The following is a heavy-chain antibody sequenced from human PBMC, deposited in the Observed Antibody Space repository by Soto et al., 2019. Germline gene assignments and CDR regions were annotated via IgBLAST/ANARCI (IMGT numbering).Heavy chain of an antibody. CDR1: GFAFGSHG. V-gene: IGHV3-30*03. J-gene: IGHJ6*02. Sequence: QVQLVESGGGVVQPGRSLKLSCIGSGFAFGSHGMHWVRQGSGKGLEWVAVISHDGQNQYYRDSVKGRFTISRDNSKNSLYLAVNSLRVEDTAVYHCARERADIVVAPVATSGMDVWGQGTAVTVSS. CDR3: ARERADIVVAPVATSGMDV. CDR2: ISHDGQNQ. D-gene: IGHD2-21*01.